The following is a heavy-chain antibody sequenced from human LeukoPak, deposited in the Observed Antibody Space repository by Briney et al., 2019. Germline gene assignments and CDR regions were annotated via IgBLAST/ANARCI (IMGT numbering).Heavy chain of an antibody. CDR3: ARMGFRYCTNGVCEYYFDY. D-gene: IGHD2-8*01. Sequence: PSETLSLTCAVYGGSFSGYYWSWIRQPPGKGLEWIGEINHSGSTNYNPSLKSRVTISVDTSKNQFSLKLSPVTAADTAVYYCARMGFRYCTNGVCEYYFDYWGQGTLVTVSS. CDR1: GGSFSGYY. V-gene: IGHV4-34*01. J-gene: IGHJ4*02. CDR2: INHSGST.